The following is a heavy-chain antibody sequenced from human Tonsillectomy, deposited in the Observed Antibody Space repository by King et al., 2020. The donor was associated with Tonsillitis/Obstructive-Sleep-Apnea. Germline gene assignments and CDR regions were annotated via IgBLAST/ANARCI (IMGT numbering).Heavy chain of an antibody. CDR3: ARRYDSSGYYHFDY. Sequence: FTLKESGPTLVKPTQTLTLTCTLSGFSLSTSGVGVGWIRQSPGKALEWLTLLYWDDDKRYSPSLKSRLTITKDTSKNQVVLTMTNMDSVDTATYFCARRYDSSGYYHFDYWGQGTLVTVSS. CDR1: GFSLSTSGVG. V-gene: IGHV2-5*02. J-gene: IGHJ4*02. D-gene: IGHD3-22*01. CDR2: LYWDDDK.